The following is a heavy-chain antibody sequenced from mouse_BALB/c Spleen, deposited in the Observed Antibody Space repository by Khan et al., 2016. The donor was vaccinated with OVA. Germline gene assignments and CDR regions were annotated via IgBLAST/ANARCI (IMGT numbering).Heavy chain of an antibody. CDR2: TNPTNGRT. Sequence: QVQLKQSGAELVKAGASVKMSCKASGYTFTSYWMHWVKQRLGQGLEWFAETNPTNGRTYYNEKFKSKATLTVDKSSSTAYMLLSGPTSEDSAVYYCARIKKIVATCFDYWGQGTTLTVSS. CDR3: ARIKKIVATCFDY. V-gene: IGHV1S81*02. D-gene: IGHD1-1*01. J-gene: IGHJ2*01. CDR1: GYTFTSYW.